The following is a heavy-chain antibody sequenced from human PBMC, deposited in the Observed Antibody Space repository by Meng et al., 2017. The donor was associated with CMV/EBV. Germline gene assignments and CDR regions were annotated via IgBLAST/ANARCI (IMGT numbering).Heavy chain of an antibody. J-gene: IGHJ4*02. D-gene: IGHD2-21*02. V-gene: IGHV4-30-4*08. CDR3: AREGDNPFDY. CDR1: GGSSSSGDYY. CDR2: IYYSGST. Sequence: QVTLQESDPGLLTPSQNLSLTCTVSGGSSSSGDYYWSWIRQPPGKGLEWIGYIYYSGSTYYNPSLKSRVTISVDTSKNQFSLKLSSVTAADTAVYYCAREGDNPFDYWGQGTLVTVSS.